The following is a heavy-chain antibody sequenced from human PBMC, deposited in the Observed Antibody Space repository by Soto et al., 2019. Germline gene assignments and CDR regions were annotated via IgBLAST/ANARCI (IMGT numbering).Heavy chain of an antibody. CDR3: GGDLSCTPRGDF. Sequence: PSQTLSLTCTVSGGSISSSSYYWGWIRQPPGKGLEWIGSIYYSGSTYYNPSLKSRVTISVDTSKNQFSLKLSSVTAPDAAVYYFGGDLSCTPRGDFGRQEPLVTASS. D-gene: IGHD3-10*01. CDR2: IYYSGST. CDR1: GGSISSSSYY. J-gene: IGHJ4*02. V-gene: IGHV4-39*01.